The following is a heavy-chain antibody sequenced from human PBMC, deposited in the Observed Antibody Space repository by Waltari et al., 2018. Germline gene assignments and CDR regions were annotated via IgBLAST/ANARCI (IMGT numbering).Heavy chain of an antibody. CDR3: ARDVAGYYYFDL. Sequence: EVQLVESGGGLIQPGGSLRLSCAASGFIVSTYSMSWVRQAPGKGLEWVSVINSGGDTHYADSVKGRFTISRDNSKNTIYLQLNTLRAEDTALYYCARDVAGYYYFDLWGRGTLVTV. V-gene: IGHV3-53*01. J-gene: IGHJ2*01. CDR1: GFIVSTYS. CDR2: INSGGDT.